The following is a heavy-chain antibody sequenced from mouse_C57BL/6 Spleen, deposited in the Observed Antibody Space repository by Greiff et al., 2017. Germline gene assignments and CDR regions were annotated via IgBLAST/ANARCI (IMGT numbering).Heavy chain of an antibody. D-gene: IGHD2-5*01. CDR1: GYTFTSYW. V-gene: IGHV1-50*01. J-gene: IGHJ1*03. CDR2: IDPSDSYT. CDR3: ATYYSNWYFDV. Sequence: VQLQQPGAELVKPGASVKLSCKASGYTFTSYWMQWVKQRPGQGLGWIGEIDPSDSYTNYNQKFKGKATLTVDTSSSTAYMQLSSLTSEDSAVYYCATYYSNWYFDVWGTGTTVTVSS.